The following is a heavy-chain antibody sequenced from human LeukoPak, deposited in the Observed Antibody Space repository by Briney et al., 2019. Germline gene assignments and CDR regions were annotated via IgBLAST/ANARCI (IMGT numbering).Heavy chain of an antibody. CDR3: AKVRCGIAVAGLEDY. V-gene: IGHV3-23*01. J-gene: IGHJ4*02. Sequence: PGGSLRLSCAASGFTFRSYALSWVRQAPGKGLEWVSAISGSGGDTYYADSVKGRFTISRDNSKNRLYLQMNSLRAEDAAVYYCAKVRCGIAVAGLEDYWGQGTLVTVSS. CDR1: GFTFRSYA. CDR2: ISGSGGDT. D-gene: IGHD6-19*01.